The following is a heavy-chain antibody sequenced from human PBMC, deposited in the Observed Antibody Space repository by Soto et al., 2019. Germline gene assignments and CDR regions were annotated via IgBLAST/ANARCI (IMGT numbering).Heavy chain of an antibody. J-gene: IGHJ4*02. Sequence: EVQLLESGGGLVQPGGSLRLSCAASGFTVTTYAMSWVRQAPGKGLEWVSAISGSGVEKDYADSAKGRFTISRDTSKNTLYLEMNSLRAEDTAIYHCAKSDCDDAKFYVLDYWGLGTLVTVSS. D-gene: IGHD2-21*01. CDR3: AKSDCDDAKFYVLDY. V-gene: IGHV3-23*01. CDR2: ISGSGVEK. CDR1: GFTVTTYA.